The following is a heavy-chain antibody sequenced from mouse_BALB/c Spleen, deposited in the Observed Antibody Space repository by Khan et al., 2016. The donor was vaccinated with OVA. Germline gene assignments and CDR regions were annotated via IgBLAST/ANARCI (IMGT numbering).Heavy chain of an antibody. CDR3: ARIARTIN. CDR2: INSNGGST. J-gene: IGHJ2*01. CDR1: GFTFSSYG. Sequence: DVHLVESGGGLVQPGGSLKLSCAASGFTFSSYGMSWVRQTPDKRLELVATINSNGGSTYYTDSVKGRFTISRDNAKNTLYLQMSSLKSEDTAMYCCARIARTINLGQGTTLTGSS. V-gene: IGHV5-6-3*01.